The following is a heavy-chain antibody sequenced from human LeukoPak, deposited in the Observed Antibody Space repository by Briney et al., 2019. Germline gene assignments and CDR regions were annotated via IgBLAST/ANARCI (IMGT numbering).Heavy chain of an antibody. CDR2: IGVSGSTM. CDR1: GFTFSSYE. D-gene: IGHD2-2*01. CDR3: ARERYCSSTSCPHGDLDY. V-gene: IGHV3-48*03. Sequence: VGSLRLSCAASGFTFSSYEMNWVRQAPGKGLEWVSYIGVSGSTMYYAESVKGRFTISRDNAKNSLYLQMNSLRAEDTAVYYCARERYCSSTSCPHGDLDYWGQGTLVSVSS. J-gene: IGHJ4*02.